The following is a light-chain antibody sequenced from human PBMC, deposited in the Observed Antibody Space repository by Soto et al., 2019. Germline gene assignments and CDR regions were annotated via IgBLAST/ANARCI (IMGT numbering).Light chain of an antibody. CDR1: SSDVGGYDF. J-gene: IGLJ3*02. V-gene: IGLV2-11*01. CDR2: DVT. Sequence: QSALTQPRSVSGSPGQSVTLSCTGTSSDVGGYDFVSWYQQYPGKAPKLIIYDVTKRTSGVPDRFSGSKSRNSASLPISGLQAEDEADYYCSSYAGSYILGVFGGGTKVTVL. CDR3: SSYAGSYILGV.